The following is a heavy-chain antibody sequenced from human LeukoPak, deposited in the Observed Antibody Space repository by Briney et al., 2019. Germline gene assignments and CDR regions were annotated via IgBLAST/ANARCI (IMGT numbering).Heavy chain of an antibody. V-gene: IGHV1-46*01. CDR1: GYTFTSYY. CDR2: INPSGGST. J-gene: IGHJ4*02. Sequence: ASVKVSCKASGYTFTSYYMHWVRQAPGQGLEWTGIINPSGGSTSYAQKFQGRVTMTRDTSTSTDYMELSSLRSEDTAVYYCARVHRLDSSGWHWGQGTLVTVSS. CDR3: ARVHRLDSSGWH. D-gene: IGHD6-19*01.